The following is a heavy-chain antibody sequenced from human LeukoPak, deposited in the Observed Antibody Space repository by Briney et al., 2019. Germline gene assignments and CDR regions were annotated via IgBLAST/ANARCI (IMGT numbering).Heavy chain of an antibody. V-gene: IGHV1-69*05. Sequence: ASVKVSCKASGGTFSSYAISWVRQAPGQGLEWMGGIIPIFGTANYAQKFQGRVTITTDESTSTAYMELSSLRSEDTAVYYCARASPGSGSYYRPEPYYFDYWGQGTLVTVSS. D-gene: IGHD3-10*01. CDR2: IIPIFGTA. J-gene: IGHJ4*02. CDR3: ARASPGSGSYYRPEPYYFDY. CDR1: GGTFSSYA.